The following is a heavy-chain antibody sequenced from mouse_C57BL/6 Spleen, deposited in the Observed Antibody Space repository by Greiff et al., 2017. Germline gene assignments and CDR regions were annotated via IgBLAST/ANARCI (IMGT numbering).Heavy chain of an antibody. CDR3: AREGLGGFDY. CDR1: GYSITSGYY. J-gene: IGHJ2*01. V-gene: IGHV3-6*01. CDR2: ISYDGSN. D-gene: IGHD1-1*02. Sequence: EVKLQESGPGLVKPSQSLSLTCSVTGYSITSGYYWNWIRQFPGNKLEWMGYISYDGSNNYNPSLKNRISITRDTSKNQFFLKLNSVTTEDTATYYCAREGLGGFDYWGQGTTLTVSS.